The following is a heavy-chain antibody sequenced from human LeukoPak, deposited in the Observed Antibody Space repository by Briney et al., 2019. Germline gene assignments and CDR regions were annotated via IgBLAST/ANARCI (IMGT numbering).Heavy chain of an antibody. Sequence: GGSLRLSCAASGFTFSRYAMNWVRQATGKGLEWVSGIDGGGGSIDYADSVKGRFTISRDNSKNTLYLQMNSLGAEDTAVYYCAKDAVSGWYHDYWGQGTLVTVSS. CDR2: IDGGGGSI. CDR3: AKDAVSGWYHDY. V-gene: IGHV3-23*01. CDR1: GFTFSRYA. J-gene: IGHJ4*02. D-gene: IGHD6-19*01.